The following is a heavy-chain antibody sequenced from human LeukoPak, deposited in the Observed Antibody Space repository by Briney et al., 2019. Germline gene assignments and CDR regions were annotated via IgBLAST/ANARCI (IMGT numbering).Heavy chain of an antibody. V-gene: IGHV1-69*04. CDR3: ARDCDYGGNCAFDY. CDR1: GGTFSSYT. D-gene: IGHD4-23*01. Sequence: AAVKVSCKASGGTFSSYTISWVRQAPGQGGEWMGRIIPILGIATYAQKFQGRVTITADKSTSTAYMELSSLRSQDTAVYYCARDCDYGGNCAFDYWGQGTLVTVSS. J-gene: IGHJ4*02. CDR2: IIPILGIA.